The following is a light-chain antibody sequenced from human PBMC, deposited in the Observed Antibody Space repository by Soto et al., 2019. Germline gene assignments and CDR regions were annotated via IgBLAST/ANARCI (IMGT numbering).Light chain of an antibody. V-gene: IGKV4-1*01. CDR1: QSVLYSSNNKNH. CDR3: QQSRT. J-gene: IGKJ4*01. CDR2: WAS. Sequence: DIVMTQSPDSLAVSLGERATINCKSSQSVLYSSNNKNHLAWYQQKPGQPPKLLIYWASTRESGVPDRFSGSGSGREFNLTISSLRDEDEADYYCQQSRTFGGGTKVEIK.